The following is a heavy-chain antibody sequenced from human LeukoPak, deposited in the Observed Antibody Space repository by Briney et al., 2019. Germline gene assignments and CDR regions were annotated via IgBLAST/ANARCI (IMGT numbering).Heavy chain of an antibody. CDR2: ISGSGGGT. D-gene: IGHD3-3*01. J-gene: IGHJ4*02. V-gene: IGHV3-23*01. Sequence: SGGSLRLSCAASGVTFSSYAMSWGCQAPGKGREWGSAISGSGGGTYYADSVKGRFTTSRDSSKNTLYLQMNSLRAEDTAVYYCATAFWDFWGQGTLVTVSS. CDR1: GVTFSSYA. CDR3: ATAFWDF.